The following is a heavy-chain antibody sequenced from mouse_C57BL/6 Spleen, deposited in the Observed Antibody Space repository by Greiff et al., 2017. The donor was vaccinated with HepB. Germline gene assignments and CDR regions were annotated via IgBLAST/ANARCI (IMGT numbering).Heavy chain of an antibody. CDR1: GFTFSSYA. J-gene: IGHJ1*03. CDR2: ISDGGSYT. D-gene: IGHD1-1*01. V-gene: IGHV5-4*01. CDR3: ARDRVDYGSSYWYFDV. Sequence: EVKLMESGGGLVKPGGSLKLSCAASGFTFSSYAMSWVRQTPEKRLEWVATISDGGSYTYYPDNVKGRFTISRDNAKNNLYLQMSHLKSEDTAMYYCARDRVDYGSSYWYFDVWGTGTTVTVSS.